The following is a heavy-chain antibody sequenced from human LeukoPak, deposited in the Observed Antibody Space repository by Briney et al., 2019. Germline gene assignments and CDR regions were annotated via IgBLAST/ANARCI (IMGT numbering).Heavy chain of an antibody. CDR1: GCTISSYY. Sequence: SETLSLTCTVSGCTISSYYWSWIRQPPGKGLEWIGYIYYSGSSNYNPSLNSRVIISVDTSKNQFSLKLSSVTAADTAVYYCARDLPVVTEDYYYMDVWGKGTTVTVSS. D-gene: IGHD2-21*02. CDR3: ARDLPVVTEDYYYMDV. J-gene: IGHJ6*03. V-gene: IGHV4-59*01. CDR2: IYYSGSS.